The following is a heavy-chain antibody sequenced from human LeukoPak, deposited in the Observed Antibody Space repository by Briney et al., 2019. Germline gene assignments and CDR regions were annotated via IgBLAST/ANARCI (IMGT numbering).Heavy chain of an antibody. CDR3: ASVMGATDFDF. CDR1: GGHISNFY. D-gene: IGHD1-26*01. Sequence: SETLSLTCTVSGGHISNFYWSWIRQPTGKGLEWIGYTYDGGSTSYNPSLKGRVTISVDTSKNQFSLRLTSVTAADTAVYYCASVMGATDFDFWGQGTLVTVSS. CDR2: TYDGGST. V-gene: IGHV4-59*01. J-gene: IGHJ4*02.